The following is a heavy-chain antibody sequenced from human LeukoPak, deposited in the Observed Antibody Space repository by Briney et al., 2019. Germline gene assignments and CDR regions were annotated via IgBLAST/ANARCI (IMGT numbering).Heavy chain of an antibody. V-gene: IGHV3-30*18. Sequence: GRSLRLSCAASGFTFSSYGMHWVRQAPGKGLEWVAVISYDGRNKYYADSVKGRFTISRDNSKNTLYLQMNSLRAEDTAVYYCAKMDIDWLLYYWGQGTLVTVSS. CDR2: ISYDGRNK. J-gene: IGHJ4*02. CDR1: GFTFSSYG. D-gene: IGHD3-9*01. CDR3: AKMDIDWLLYY.